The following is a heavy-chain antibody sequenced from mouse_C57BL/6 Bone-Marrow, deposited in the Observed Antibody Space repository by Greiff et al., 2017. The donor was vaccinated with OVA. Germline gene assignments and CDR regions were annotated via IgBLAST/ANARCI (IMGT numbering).Heavy chain of an antibody. J-gene: IGHJ2*01. Sequence: VQLQQSGAELVRPGASVTLFCKASGYTFTDYEMHWVKQTPVHGLEWIGAIDPETGGTAYNQKFKGKAILTADKSSSTAYMELRSLTSEDSAVYYCTRSYSNYGDFDYWGQGTTLTVSS. CDR1: GYTFTDYE. V-gene: IGHV1-15*01. CDR2: IDPETGGT. CDR3: TRSYSNYGDFDY. D-gene: IGHD2-5*01.